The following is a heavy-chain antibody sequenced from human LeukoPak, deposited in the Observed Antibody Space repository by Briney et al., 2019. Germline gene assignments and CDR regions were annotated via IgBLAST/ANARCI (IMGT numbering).Heavy chain of an antibody. CDR2: INTNTGNP. D-gene: IGHD6-13*01. CDR3: ARSIGAAGYMDV. CDR1: GGTFSSYA. J-gene: IGHJ6*03. V-gene: IGHV7-4-1*02. Sequence: ASVKVSCKASGGTFSSYAISWVRQAPGQGLEWMGWINTNTGNPTYAQGFTGRFVFSLDTSVGTAYLQISSLKAEDTAVYYCARSIGAAGYMDVWGKGTTVTVSS.